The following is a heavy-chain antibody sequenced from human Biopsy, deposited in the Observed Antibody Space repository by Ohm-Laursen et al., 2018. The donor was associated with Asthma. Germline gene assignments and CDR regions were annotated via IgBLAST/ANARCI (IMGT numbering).Heavy chain of an antibody. V-gene: IGHV4-31*03. CDR3: ARDRSYSGSAGFGHYYGMDV. Sequence: TLSLTCTVSGDSITSGGCCWNWIRQHPGKGLEWIGYIHHSGTSYFNPSLKSRVSFSRDTSKNQFSLKVRSVTAADTAVYYCARDRSYSGSAGFGHYYGMDVWGQGTTVTVSS. J-gene: IGHJ6*02. CDR2: IHHSGTS. CDR1: GDSITSGGCC. D-gene: IGHD5-12*01.